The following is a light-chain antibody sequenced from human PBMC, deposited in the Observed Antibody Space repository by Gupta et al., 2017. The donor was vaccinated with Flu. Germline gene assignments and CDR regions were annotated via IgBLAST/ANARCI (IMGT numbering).Light chain of an antibody. CDR2: AAS. Sequence: DIQMTQSPSSLSASVGDRVTITCRASQSISSYLNWYQQKPGKAPKLLIYAASRVQSGVPSRFSGSGSGTDFTPTISSLQPEDFATYYCQQRYSTPVTFGGGTKVEIK. V-gene: IGKV1-39*01. CDR1: QSISSY. J-gene: IGKJ4*01. CDR3: QQRYSTPVT.